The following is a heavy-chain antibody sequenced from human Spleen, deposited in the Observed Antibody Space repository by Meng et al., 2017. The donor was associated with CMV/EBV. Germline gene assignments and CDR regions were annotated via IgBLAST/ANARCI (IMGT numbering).Heavy chain of an antibody. D-gene: IGHD3-22*01. J-gene: IGHJ4*02. CDR3: AKSGSRSLFSLSLN. Sequence: LSLTCAASGFTFDDYAMHWVRQAPGKGLEWVSGISWNSGSIGYADSVKGRFTISRDNARDSLYLQMNSLRPEDTALYYCAKSGSRSLFSLSLNWGQGTLVTVSS. CDR2: ISWNSGSI. CDR1: GFTFDDYA. V-gene: IGHV3-9*01.